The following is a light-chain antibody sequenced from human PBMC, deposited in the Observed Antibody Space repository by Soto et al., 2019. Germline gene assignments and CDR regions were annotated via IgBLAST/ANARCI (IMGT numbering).Light chain of an antibody. V-gene: IGKV3D-15*03. CDR3: QQYNNWPIS. CDR1: QGVTTN. Sequence: RTQSRAPVSVSPGGSATVACRAGQGVTTNFAWYQQKSGQSPRLLIYDVSIRATGVPARFSGTGSETDFTLTISVLQSEDSAVYFSQQYNNWPISFGQGTRLEI. CDR2: DVS. J-gene: IGKJ5*01.